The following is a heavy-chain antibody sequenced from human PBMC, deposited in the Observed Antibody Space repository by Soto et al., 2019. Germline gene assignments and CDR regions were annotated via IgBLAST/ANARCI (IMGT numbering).Heavy chain of an antibody. CDR1: GGSISRRSYY. CDR2: IYYSGST. J-gene: IGHJ4*02. CDR3: ARLTLIKITVLRGVIDY. D-gene: IGHD3-10*01. V-gene: IGHV4-39*01. Sequence: QLQLQESGPGLVKPSETLSLTCTVSGGSISRRSYYWGWIRQPPGMGLEWIGNIYYSGSTYYNPSLKSRVTISVDTSKNQFSLKLSSVTAADTAVYYCARLTLIKITVLRGVIDYWGQGTLVTVSS.